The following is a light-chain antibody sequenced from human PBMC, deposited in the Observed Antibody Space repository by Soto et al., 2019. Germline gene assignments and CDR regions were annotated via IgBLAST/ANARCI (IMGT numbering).Light chain of an antibody. CDR1: QSVSSN. V-gene: IGKV3-15*01. CDR2: GAS. Sequence: EIVMTQSPATLSVSPGERATLSCRASQSVSSNLAWYQQKPGQAPRLLIYGASTRATGILARFSGAGSGTDLILTISSLQSEDFVVYYCQQYNYWPRAFGQGTRLEI. J-gene: IGKJ5*01. CDR3: QQYNYWPRA.